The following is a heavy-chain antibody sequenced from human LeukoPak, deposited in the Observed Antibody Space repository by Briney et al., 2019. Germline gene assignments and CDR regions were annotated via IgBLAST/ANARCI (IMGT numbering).Heavy chain of an antibody. CDR3: ARETAGSSWSDY. Sequence: TSETLSLTCIVSGGSINNHYWTWIRQTPGKGLEWIGDIHYTGTTKYNPSLKSRVTITVDTSNNQFSLKLNSVTAADTAFYYCARETAGSSWSDYWGQGTLVTVSS. CDR2: IHYTGTT. V-gene: IGHV4-59*11. J-gene: IGHJ4*02. CDR1: GGSINNHY. D-gene: IGHD6-13*01.